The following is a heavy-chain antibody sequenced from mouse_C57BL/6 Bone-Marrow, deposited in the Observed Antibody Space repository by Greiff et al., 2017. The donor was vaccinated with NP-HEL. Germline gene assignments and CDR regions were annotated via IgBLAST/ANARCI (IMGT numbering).Heavy chain of an antibody. D-gene: IGHD1-1*01. V-gene: IGHV14-4*01. J-gene: IGHJ4*01. CDR3: TTGGSSPYAMDY. CDR1: GFNIKDDY. CDR2: IDPENGDT. Sequence: VQLQQSGAELVRPGASVKLSCTVSGFNIKDDYMHWVKQRPEQGLEWIGWIDPENGDTEYASKLPGKATITADTSSNTAYLQLSSLTAEDTADYYCTTGGSSPYAMDYGGRGTSVTVTA.